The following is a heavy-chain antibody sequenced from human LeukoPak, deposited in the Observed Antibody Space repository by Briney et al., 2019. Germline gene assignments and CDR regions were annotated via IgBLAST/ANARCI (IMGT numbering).Heavy chain of an antibody. CDR3: ARKNRGYSYGATFDY. J-gene: IGHJ4*02. V-gene: IGHV4-34*01. CDR2: INHSGST. Sequence: PSETLSLTCTVSGGSISSSYWNWIRQPPGKGLEWIGEINHSGSTNYNPSLKSRVTISVDTSKNQFSLKLSSVTAADTAVYYCARKNRGYSYGATFDYWGQGTLVTVSS. CDR1: GGSISSSY. D-gene: IGHD5-18*01.